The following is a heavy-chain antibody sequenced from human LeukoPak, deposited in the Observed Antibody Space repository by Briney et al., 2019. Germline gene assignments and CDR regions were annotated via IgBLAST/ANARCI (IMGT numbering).Heavy chain of an antibody. J-gene: IGHJ5*02. CDR3: APRFGELSDL. CDR1: GYTFIDYH. V-gene: IGHV1-2*02. D-gene: IGHD3-10*02. CDR2: INPKTGGS. Sequence: ASVKVSCKASGYTFIDYHMHWVRQAPGQGLEWMAWINPKTGGSNSAQKFQGRVTMTRDTSISTVYMDLSRLRSDDTAVYYCAPRFGELSDLWGQGTLVTVSS.